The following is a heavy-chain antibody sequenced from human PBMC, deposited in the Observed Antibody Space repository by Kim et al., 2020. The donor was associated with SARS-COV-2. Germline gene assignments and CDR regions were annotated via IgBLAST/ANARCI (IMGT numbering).Heavy chain of an antibody. D-gene: IGHD1-1*01. CDR3: VKNWNADY. V-gene: IGHV3-64D*06. J-gene: IGHJ4*02. CDR2: IDNSGAAT. CDR1: GFTFSRYS. Sequence: GGSLRLSCSASGFTFSRYSMHWVRQAPGKGLESVSVIDNSGAATYYADSVKGRFTISRDNSKSTLYLQMSRLRPDDTAVYYCVKNWNADYWGQGTLVTVS.